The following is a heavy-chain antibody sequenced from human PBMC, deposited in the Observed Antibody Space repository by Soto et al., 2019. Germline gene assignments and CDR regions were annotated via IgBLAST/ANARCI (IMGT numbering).Heavy chain of an antibody. CDR3: ARHFDVDPSLDQYYFDL. Sequence: QVQLQESGPGLVKPSETLSLTCTVSGVSITPYFWSWIQQPAGKAPEWVGHIYASGRTTYNPSLKSLVAMFVSQTQVSLRLTSVTAADTAVYYCARHFDVDPSLDQYYFDLWGRGALVTVSS. CDR2: IYASGRT. J-gene: IGHJ2*01. V-gene: IGHV4-4*07. D-gene: IGHD3-9*01. CDR1: GVSITPYF.